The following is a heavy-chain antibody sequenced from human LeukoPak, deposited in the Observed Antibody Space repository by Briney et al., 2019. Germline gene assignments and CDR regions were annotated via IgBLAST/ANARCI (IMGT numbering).Heavy chain of an antibody. CDR1: GFTFDDYA. V-gene: IGHV3-9*01. CDR3: AKDSGHDGYAFDI. J-gene: IGHJ3*02. Sequence: GGSLRLSCAASGFTFDDYAMHWVRQAPGKGLEWVSGISWNSGSIGYADSVKGRFTISRDNAKNSLYLQMNSLRAEDTALYYCAKDSGHDGYAFDIWGPGTMVTVSS. D-gene: IGHD5-24*01. CDR2: ISWNSGSI.